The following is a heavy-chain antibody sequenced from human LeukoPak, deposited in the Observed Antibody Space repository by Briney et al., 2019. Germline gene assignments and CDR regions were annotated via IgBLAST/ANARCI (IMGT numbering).Heavy chain of an antibody. CDR3: ASTQLLDDYYYYYMDV. CDR2: ISSSSSTI. CDR1: GFTFSNYG. V-gene: IGHV3-48*01. D-gene: IGHD2-2*01. J-gene: IGHJ6*03. Sequence: GGSLRLSCAASGFTFSNYGMNWVRQTPGKGLEWVSYISSSSSTIYYADSVKGRFTISRDNAKNSLYLQMNSLRAEDTAVYYCASTQLLDDYYYYYMDVWGKGTTVTVSS.